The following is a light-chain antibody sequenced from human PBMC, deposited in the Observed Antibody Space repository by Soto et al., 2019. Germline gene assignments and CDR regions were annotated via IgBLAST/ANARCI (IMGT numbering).Light chain of an antibody. Sequence: DIHLTQSPSSLSASVGDRVTITCLASQSISSYLNWYQQKPGKAPKLLIYAASSLQSGVPSRFSGSGSGTDFTLTISSLQPEDFATYYCQQRYSTPPTFGQGTKADI. J-gene: IGKJ1*01. CDR2: AAS. V-gene: IGKV1-39*01. CDR1: QSISSY. CDR3: QQRYSTPPT.